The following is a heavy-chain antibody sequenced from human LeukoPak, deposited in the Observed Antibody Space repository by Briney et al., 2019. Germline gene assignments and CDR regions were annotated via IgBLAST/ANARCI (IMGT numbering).Heavy chain of an antibody. D-gene: IGHD5-12*01. CDR2: ISGSGGST. J-gene: IGHJ4*02. CDR1: GFTFSSYS. CDR3: AKHSGYDWYFDY. Sequence: PGGSLRLSCAASGFTFSSYSMNWVRQAPGKGLEWVSAISGSGGSTYYADSVKGRFTISRDNSKNTLYLQMNSLRAEDTAVYYCAKHSGYDWYFDYWGQGTLVTVSS. V-gene: IGHV3-23*01.